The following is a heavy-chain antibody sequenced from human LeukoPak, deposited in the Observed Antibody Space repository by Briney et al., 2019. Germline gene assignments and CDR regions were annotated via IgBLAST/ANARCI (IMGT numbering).Heavy chain of an antibody. CDR3: AREERIAAIYVFEP. CDR2: IIPILGIA. J-gene: IGHJ5*02. V-gene: IGHV1-69*04. D-gene: IGHD6-13*01. Sequence: SVKVSCKASGGTFTSYGVTWVRQAPGQGLEWMGRIIPILGIANYAQKFQGRVTITADKSASTAYMELSRLRSEDTAVYYCAREERIAAIYVFEPWGQGTLVTVSS. CDR1: GGTFTSYG.